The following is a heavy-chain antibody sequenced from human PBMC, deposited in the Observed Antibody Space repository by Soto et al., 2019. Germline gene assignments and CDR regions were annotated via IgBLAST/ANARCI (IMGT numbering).Heavy chain of an antibody. J-gene: IGHJ4*02. CDR3: ARVWIAASFDY. CDR2: IDWDDDT. V-gene: IGHV2-70*04. CDR1: GFPLSTPGMR. D-gene: IGHD2-21*01. Sequence: SGPKPVSPTQTRTQTCTFSGFPLSTPGMRVSWIRQPPGKALEWLARIDWDDDTFYNPSLKTRLTISKDTSKNQVVLTMTNMDPTDTAIYYRARVWIAASFDYWGQGALVTVSS.